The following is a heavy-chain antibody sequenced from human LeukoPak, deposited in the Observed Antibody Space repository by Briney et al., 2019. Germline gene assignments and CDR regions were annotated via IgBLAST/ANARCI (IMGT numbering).Heavy chain of an antibody. V-gene: IGHV1-69*04. J-gene: IGHJ4*02. CDR2: IIPILGIA. Sequence: SVKVSCKASGGTFSSYAISWVRQAPGQGLEWMGRIIPILGIANYAQKFQGRVTITADESTSTAYMELSSLRSEDTAVYYCARSPHKYYYDSSGYYLFDYWGQGTLVTVSS. CDR3: ARSPHKYYYDSSGYYLFDY. D-gene: IGHD3-22*01. CDR1: GGTFSSYA.